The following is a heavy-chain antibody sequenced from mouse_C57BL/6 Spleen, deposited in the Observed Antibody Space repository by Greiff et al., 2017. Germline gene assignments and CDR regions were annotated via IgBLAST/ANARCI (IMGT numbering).Heavy chain of an antibody. CDR3: ARDYAMDY. J-gene: IGHJ4*01. CDR1: GFTFSDYG. Sequence: DVKLVESGGGLVKPGGSLKLSCAASGFTFSDYGMHWVRQAPEKGLEWVAYISSGSSTIYYADTVKGRFTISRNNAKNTLFLQMTSLRSEDTAMYYCARDYAMDYWGQGTSVTVSS. CDR2: ISSGSSTI. V-gene: IGHV5-17*01.